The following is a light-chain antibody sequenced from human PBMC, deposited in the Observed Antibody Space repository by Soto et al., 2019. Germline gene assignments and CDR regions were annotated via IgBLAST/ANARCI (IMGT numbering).Light chain of an antibody. CDR2: DAS. Sequence: EIVLTQSPATLSLSPGDRATLSCRASQSVSSYLAWYQQKPGQAPRLLIYDASNRATGIPARFSGSGSGTDFTLTISSLEPEDFAVYYCQQRSNRLWTFGQGTKVEIK. CDR3: QQRSNRLWT. CDR1: QSVSSY. V-gene: IGKV3-11*01. J-gene: IGKJ1*01.